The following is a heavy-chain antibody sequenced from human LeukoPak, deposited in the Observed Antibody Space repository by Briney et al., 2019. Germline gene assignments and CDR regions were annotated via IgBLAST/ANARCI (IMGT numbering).Heavy chain of an antibody. V-gene: IGHV3-30*02. CDR1: GFTFSSYG. Sequence: PGGSLRLSCAASGFTFSSYGMHWVRQAPGKGLEWVAFIRYDGSNKYYADSVKGRFTISRDNSKNTLYLQMNSLRAEDTAVYYCARVTNKRGGFDYWGQGTLVTVSS. CDR2: IRYDGSNK. J-gene: IGHJ4*02. D-gene: IGHD3-3*01. CDR3: ARVTNKRGGFDY.